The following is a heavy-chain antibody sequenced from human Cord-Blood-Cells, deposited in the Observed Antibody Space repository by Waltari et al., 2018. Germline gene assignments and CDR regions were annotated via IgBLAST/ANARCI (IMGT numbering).Heavy chain of an antibody. CDR2: IYYSGST. CDR1: GGSISRYY. CDR3: AGNTAMVGWFDP. D-gene: IGHD5-18*01. Sequence: QVQLQESGPGLVKPSETLSLTCTVSGGSISRYYWSWIRQPPGKGLEWIGYIYYSGSTNYNPSLKSRVTISVDTSKNQFSLKLSSVTAADTAVYYCAGNTAMVGWFDPWGQGTLVTVSS. J-gene: IGHJ5*02. V-gene: IGHV4-59*01.